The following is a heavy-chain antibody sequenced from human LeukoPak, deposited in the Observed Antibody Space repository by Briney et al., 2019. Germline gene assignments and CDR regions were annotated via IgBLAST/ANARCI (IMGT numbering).Heavy chain of an antibody. V-gene: IGHV1-24*01. D-gene: IGHD1-26*01. CDR3: ATNSGSYFLY. CDR1: GYSLTELS. Sequence: ASVKVSCKVSGYSLTELSMDWVRQAPGKGLEWMGGFDPEEDDTICAQKFQGRVTMTEDTSTDTAYMELSSLRSEDTAVYYCATNSGSYFLYWGQGTLVTVSS. CDR2: FDPEEDDT. J-gene: IGHJ4*02.